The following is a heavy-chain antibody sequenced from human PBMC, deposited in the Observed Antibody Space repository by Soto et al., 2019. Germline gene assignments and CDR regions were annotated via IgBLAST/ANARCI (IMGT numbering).Heavy chain of an antibody. V-gene: IGHV3-11*01. J-gene: IGHJ4*02. CDR1: GFSFGDFY. Sequence: VQLMEAGGGLVRPGGSLRLSCAASGFSFGDFYMNWVCLAPGRGLEWVSFISSSSITTYYADSVRGRFTTSRDNAQKTLYLHMNNMRADDTAVYFCARETPYDIVPGYSKMYMDSWGPGTQVTV. D-gene: IGHD3-9*01. CDR3: ARETPYDIVPGYSKMYMDS. CDR2: ISSSSITT.